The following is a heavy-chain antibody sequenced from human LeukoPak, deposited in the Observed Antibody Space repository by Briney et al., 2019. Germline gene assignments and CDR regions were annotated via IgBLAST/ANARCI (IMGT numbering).Heavy chain of an antibody. CDR2: ISGSGDSK. CDR3: AKALSRPQYYYYYGMDV. Sequence: GGSLRLSCAASEFTFRSYAMSWVRQAPGKGLEWVSTISGSGDSKCYEDSVKGRFTISRDNSKNTLYLQMNSLRAEDTAVYYCAKALSRPQYYYYYGMDVWGQGTTVTVSS. D-gene: IGHD6-6*01. V-gene: IGHV3-23*01. CDR1: EFTFRSYA. J-gene: IGHJ6*02.